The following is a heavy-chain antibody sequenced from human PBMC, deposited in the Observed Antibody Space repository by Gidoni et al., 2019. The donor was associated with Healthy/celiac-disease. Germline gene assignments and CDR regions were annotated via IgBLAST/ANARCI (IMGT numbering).Heavy chain of an antibody. D-gene: IGHD6-6*01. CDR3: ARGTLSIAVDY. CDR1: GYSIRSGYS. CDR2: IYHSGST. J-gene: IGHJ4*02. V-gene: IGHV4-38-2*02. Sequence: QVQLQESGPGPVKLSETLSLTCTVSGYSIRSGYSWGWFRKPPGKGLEWIRRIYHSGSTYYNPSHKSRVTITEDTSKNQFSLKLSAVTAADTAEYYCARGTLSIAVDYWGQGTLVTVSS.